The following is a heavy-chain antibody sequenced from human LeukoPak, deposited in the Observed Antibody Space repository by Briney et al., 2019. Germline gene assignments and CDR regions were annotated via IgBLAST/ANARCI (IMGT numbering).Heavy chain of an antibody. Sequence: PGGSLRLSCAASGFTFNTYTMNWVRQAPGKGLEWVSSITRSSNYIYYADSVKGRFTVARNSAKNSLYLQMNSLRAEDTAVYYCARDPANYYDSSGYPVYWGQGTLVTVSS. CDR2: ITRSSNYI. CDR3: ARDPANYYDSSGYPVY. CDR1: GFTFNTYT. D-gene: IGHD3-22*01. V-gene: IGHV3-21*01. J-gene: IGHJ4*02.